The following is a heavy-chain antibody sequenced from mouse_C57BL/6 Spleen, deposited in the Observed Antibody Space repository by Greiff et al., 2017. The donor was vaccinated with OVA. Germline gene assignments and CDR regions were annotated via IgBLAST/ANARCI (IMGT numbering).Heavy chain of an antibody. Sequence: QVQLQQPGAELVKPGASVKLSCKASGYTFTSYWMQWVKQRPGQGLEWIGEIDPSDSYTNYNEKLKGKATLTVDTSSSTAYMQLSSLTSEDSAVYYCASSPWFAYWGQGTLVTVSA. J-gene: IGHJ3*01. CDR1: GYTFTSYW. CDR3: ASSPWFAY. CDR2: IDPSDSYT. V-gene: IGHV1-50*01. D-gene: IGHD6-2*01.